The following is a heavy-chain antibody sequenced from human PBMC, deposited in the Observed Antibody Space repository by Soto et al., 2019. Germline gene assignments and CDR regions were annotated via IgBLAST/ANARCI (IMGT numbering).Heavy chain of an antibody. J-gene: IGHJ4*02. CDR3: AKTSGASYPESRVFDS. CDR1: GFTFSSYW. V-gene: IGHV3-7*03. CDR2: INRDGSER. D-gene: IGHD1-26*01. Sequence: EVQLVESGGGLVQPGGSLRLSCEAYGFTFSSYWMGWVRQAPGKGLEWVANINRDGSERYYVDSVKGRFTISRDNAKNSVYLQMNSLRAEDAAIYYCAKTSGASYPESRVFDSWGQGTRVTVSS.